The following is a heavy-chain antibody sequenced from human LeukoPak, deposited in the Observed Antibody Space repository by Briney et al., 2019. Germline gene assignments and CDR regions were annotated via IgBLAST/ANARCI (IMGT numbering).Heavy chain of an antibody. J-gene: IGHJ4*02. CDR1: GFTFSVAA. Sequence: GGSLRLSCAASGFTFSVAAMTWVRQAPGKGLEWVSLIGASGESTYYADSVKGRFTISRDNAKNTLYLQMNSLRAEDTAVYYCARAAGAVYSSGWYAWAYWGQGTLVTVSS. CDR2: IGASGEST. D-gene: IGHD6-19*01. V-gene: IGHV3-23*01. CDR3: ARAAGAVYSSGWYAWAY.